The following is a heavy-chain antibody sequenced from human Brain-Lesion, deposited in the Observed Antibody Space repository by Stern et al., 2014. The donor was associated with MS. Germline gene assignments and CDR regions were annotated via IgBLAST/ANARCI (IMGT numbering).Heavy chain of an antibody. CDR3: AAIGPRMEGACFDI. CDR2: IHHTGAT. V-gene: IGHV4-31*03. D-gene: IGHD2-21*01. J-gene: IGHJ3*02. Sequence: QVQLVQSGPGLVKPSQTLSLSCTVSGAPVSSGGYYWTWIRQLPGKGLEWVGYIHHTGATCDNPALKSRVAISVDTSENQFSLKLTSVTAADTAVYYCAAIGPRMEGACFDIWGQGTMVTVSS. CDR1: GAPVSSGGYY.